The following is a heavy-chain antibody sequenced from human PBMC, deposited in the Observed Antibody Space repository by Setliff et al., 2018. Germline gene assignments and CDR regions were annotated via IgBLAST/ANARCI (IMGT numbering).Heavy chain of an antibody. V-gene: IGHV3-7*01. CDR1: GLSYSNYW. CDR3: ARYSSGWFFDY. CDR2: INPHGSEK. Sequence: GGSLRLSCTASGLSYSNYWVSWVRQAPGKGLEWLASINPHGSEKYYADSVKGRFTISRDNAKNSLSLQMNNLRIEDTAVYYCARYSSGWFFDYWGQGTPVTVSS. J-gene: IGHJ4*02. D-gene: IGHD6-19*01.